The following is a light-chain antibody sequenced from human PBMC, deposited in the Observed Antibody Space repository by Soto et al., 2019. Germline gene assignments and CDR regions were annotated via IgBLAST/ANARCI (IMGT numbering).Light chain of an antibody. CDR2: WAS. V-gene: IGKV4-1*01. CDR3: QQYYNTPSPS. Sequence: DIVMTQSPDSLAVSLGERATINCKSSQSLLFNSNNKDYLAWYQQKPGQPPKLLIYWASTRESGVPDRLSGSGSGTAFTLTISSLQAEDVAVYYCQQYYNTPSPSFGGGTKVEIK. CDR1: QSLLFNSNNKDY. J-gene: IGKJ4*01.